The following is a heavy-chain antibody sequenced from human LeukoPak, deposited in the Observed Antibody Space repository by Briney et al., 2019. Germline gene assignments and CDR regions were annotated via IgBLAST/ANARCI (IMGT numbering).Heavy chain of an antibody. Sequence: GGSLRLSCAASGFTFSSYWMNWVRQAPGEGLEWVANIKQDGSETYSVDSVKGRFTISRDDAKNSLYLQMNSLRAEDTAVYYCARESKRKEDDYWGQGTLVTVSS. CDR2: IKQDGSET. V-gene: IGHV3-7*01. CDR3: ARESKRKEDDY. J-gene: IGHJ4*02. CDR1: GFTFSSYW.